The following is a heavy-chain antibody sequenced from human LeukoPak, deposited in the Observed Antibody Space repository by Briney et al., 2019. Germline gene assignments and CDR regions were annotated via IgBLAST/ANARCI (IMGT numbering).Heavy chain of an antibody. V-gene: IGHV4-34*01. D-gene: IGHD3-10*01. CDR2: INHSGSN. CDR1: GGSFSGYY. Sequence: SETLSLTCAVYGGSFSGYYWSWIRQPPGKGLEWIGEINHSGSNNYNPSLKSRVTISVDTSKNQFSLKLSSVTAADTAVYYCARGQGWYYGSVSYFGYWGQGTLVTVSS. J-gene: IGHJ4*02. CDR3: ARGQGWYYGSVSYFGY.